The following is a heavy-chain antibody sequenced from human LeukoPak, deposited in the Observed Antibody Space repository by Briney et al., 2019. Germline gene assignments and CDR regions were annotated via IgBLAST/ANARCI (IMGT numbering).Heavy chain of an antibody. V-gene: IGHV4-61*02. CDR2: IYTSGST. J-gene: IGHJ3*02. CDR1: GGSISSGSYY. Sequence: PSETLSLTCTVSGGSISSGSYYWSWIRQPAGKGLEWIGRIYTSGSTNYNPSLKSRVTISVDTSENQFSLKLSSVPAADTAVYYCARALYYYDCSGYYNAFDIWGQGTMVTVSS. D-gene: IGHD3-22*01. CDR3: ARALYYYDCSGYYNAFDI.